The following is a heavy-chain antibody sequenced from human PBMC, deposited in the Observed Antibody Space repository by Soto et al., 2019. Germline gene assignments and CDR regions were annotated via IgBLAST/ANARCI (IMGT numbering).Heavy chain of an antibody. V-gene: IGHV3-7*01. CDR1: GFTFSNYW. CDR2: IKQDGSEK. Sequence: GGSLRLSCPASGFTFSNYWMTWVRQAPGKGLEWVANIKQDGSEKYYVDSVKGRFTISRDNAKNSLYLQMNSLRAEDTAVYYCAREPFWSGSYSMDVWGKGTTVTVSS. CDR3: AREPFWSGSYSMDV. D-gene: IGHD3-3*01. J-gene: IGHJ6*03.